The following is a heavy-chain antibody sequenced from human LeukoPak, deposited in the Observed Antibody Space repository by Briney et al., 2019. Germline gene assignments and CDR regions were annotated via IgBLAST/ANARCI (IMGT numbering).Heavy chain of an antibody. CDR3: ARGGVCSSTSCYRRHFDY. CDR1: GFTFSSYE. V-gene: IGHV3-48*03. CDR2: IRSSGNTI. J-gene: IGHJ4*02. Sequence: PGGSLTLSCAASGFTFSSYEMNWVRQAPGNGLGWVLYIRSSGNTIYYAGSVKGRFTISRDNAKNSLYLQMNSLRAEDTAVYYCARGGVCSSTSCYRRHFDYWGQGTLVTVSS. D-gene: IGHD2-2*01.